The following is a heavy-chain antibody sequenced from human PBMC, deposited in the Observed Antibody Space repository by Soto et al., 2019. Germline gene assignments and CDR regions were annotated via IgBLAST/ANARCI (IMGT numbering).Heavy chain of an antibody. CDR1: GYTFTSYD. V-gene: IGHV1-8*01. CDR2: MNTNSGNT. Sequence: ASVKVSCKASGYTFTSYDINWVRQATGQGLEWMGWMNTNSGNTGYAQKFQGRVTMTRNTSISTAYMELSSLRSDDTAVYYCARDPPYGGNGDYWGKGTLVTVSS. D-gene: IGHD2-15*01. CDR3: ARDPPYGGNGDY. J-gene: IGHJ4*02.